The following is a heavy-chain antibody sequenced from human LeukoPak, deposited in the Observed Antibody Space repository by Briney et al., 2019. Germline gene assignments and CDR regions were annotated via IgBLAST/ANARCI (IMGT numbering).Heavy chain of an antibody. V-gene: IGHV3-21*01. CDR2: ISSSSSYI. Sequence: GGSLRLSCAASGFTFSSYSMNWVRQAPGKGLEWVSSISSSSSYIYYADSVKGRFTISRDNAKNSLYLQMNSLRAEDTAVYYCARGPGSLYYGMDVWGQGTTVTVSS. D-gene: IGHD3-10*01. J-gene: IGHJ6*02. CDR1: GFTFSSYS. CDR3: ARGPGSLYYGMDV.